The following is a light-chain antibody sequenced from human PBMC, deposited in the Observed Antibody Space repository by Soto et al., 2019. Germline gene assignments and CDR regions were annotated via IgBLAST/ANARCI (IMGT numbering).Light chain of an antibody. CDR2: LNSDGSH. CDR1: SGHSSYV. CDR3: QTWGTGIVV. Sequence: QLVRTQSPSASASLGASVKLTCTLSSGHSSYVIAWHQQQPEKGPRYLMKLNSDGSHSKGDGIPDRFSASSSGAERYLTISSLQSEDEADYYCQTWGTGIVVFGGGTKLTVL. J-gene: IGLJ2*01. V-gene: IGLV4-69*01.